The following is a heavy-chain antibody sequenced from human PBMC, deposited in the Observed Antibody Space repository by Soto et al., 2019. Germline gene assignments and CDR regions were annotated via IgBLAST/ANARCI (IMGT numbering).Heavy chain of an antibody. Sequence: QVQLVQSGSELRKPGASVKVSCKASGYTFTSNSITWVRQAPGQGLEWMGWISTSSGNTKFAQKFXXRVALTTDTSTSTAYMELTSLRSDDTAVYYCARGGGYAVDYWGQGTLVTVST. CDR3: ARGGGYAVDY. D-gene: IGHD5-12*01. CDR2: ISTSSGNT. CDR1: GYTFTSNS. J-gene: IGHJ4*02. V-gene: IGHV1-18*04.